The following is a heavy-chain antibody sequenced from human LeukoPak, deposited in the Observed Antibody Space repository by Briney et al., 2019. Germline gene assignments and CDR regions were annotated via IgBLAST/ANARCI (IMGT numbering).Heavy chain of an antibody. V-gene: IGHV1-69*04. D-gene: IGHD3-10*01. CDR2: IIPILGIA. Sequence: SVKVSCKASGGTFSSYAISWVRQAPGQGLEWMGRIIPILGIANYAQKFQGRVTITADKSTSTAYMELSSLRSEDTAVYYCAGEGGSGLNYYYGMDVWGQGTLVTVSS. J-gene: IGHJ6*02. CDR1: GGTFSSYA. CDR3: AGEGGSGLNYYYGMDV.